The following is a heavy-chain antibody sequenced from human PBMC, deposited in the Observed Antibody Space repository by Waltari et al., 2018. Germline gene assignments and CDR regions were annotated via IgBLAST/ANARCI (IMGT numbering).Heavy chain of an antibody. D-gene: IGHD2-21*01. Sequence: QVQLVESGGGVVPPGRSLRLSCSASGFTFSSYAMHWVRQAPGKGLEWVAVISYDGSNKYYADSVKGRFTISRDNSKNTLYLQMNSLRAEDTAVYYCARDVADAFDIWGQGTMVTVSS. J-gene: IGHJ3*02. CDR1: GFTFSSYA. CDR2: ISYDGSNK. V-gene: IGHV3-30-3*01. CDR3: ARDVADAFDI.